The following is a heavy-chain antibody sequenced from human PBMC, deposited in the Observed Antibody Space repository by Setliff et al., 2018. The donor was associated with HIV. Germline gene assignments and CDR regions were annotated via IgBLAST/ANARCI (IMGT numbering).Heavy chain of an antibody. Sequence: SVKVSCKASGETFSTYAITWVRQAPGQGLEWMGGIIPLVTIANYAQEFQGRVRFTADKSTSTAYMELNSLRSDDTAVYYCARGRYGSGTYWGLYYYYYMDVWGKGTTVTVSS. D-gene: IGHD3-10*01. V-gene: IGHV1-69*10. CDR2: IIPLVTIA. CDR1: GETFSTYA. CDR3: ARGRYGSGTYWGLYYYYYMDV. J-gene: IGHJ6*03.